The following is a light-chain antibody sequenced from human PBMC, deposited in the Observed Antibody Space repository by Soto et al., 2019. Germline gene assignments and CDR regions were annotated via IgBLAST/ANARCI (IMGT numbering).Light chain of an antibody. CDR3: SSYTSRTSVV. Sequence: QPASVSGSPGQSITISCTGTSSDVGRYNYVSWYQQYPGKAPKLIIFEVSIRPSGVSNRFSGSKSGTTASLTISGLQIEDEADYYCSSYTSRTSVVFGGGTKLTVL. CDR2: EVS. J-gene: IGLJ2*01. V-gene: IGLV2-14*01. CDR1: SSDVGRYNY.